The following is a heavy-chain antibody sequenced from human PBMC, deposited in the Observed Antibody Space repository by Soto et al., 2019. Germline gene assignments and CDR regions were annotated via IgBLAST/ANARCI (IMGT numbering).Heavy chain of an antibody. CDR1: GGSMTSGDQY. CDR3: ARELPQRQGRNMDV. Sequence: LSLTCTVTGGSMTSGDQYWTWIRHRPGEGLEWLGYINHRGSLYYNPSLKSRVSMSVDTSKNQFSLNLSSVTAADTAVYYCARELPQRQGRNMDVWGQGTTVTV. J-gene: IGHJ6*02. D-gene: IGHD1-1*01. CDR2: INHRGSL. V-gene: IGHV4-31*03.